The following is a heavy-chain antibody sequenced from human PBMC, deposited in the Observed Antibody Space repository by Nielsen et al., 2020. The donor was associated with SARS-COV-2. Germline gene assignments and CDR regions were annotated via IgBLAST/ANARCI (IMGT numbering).Heavy chain of an antibody. Sequence: SETLSLTCTVSGGSISSYYWSWIRQPPGKGLEWIGYIYYSGSTNYNPSLKSRVTISVDTSKNQFSLKLSSVTAADTAVYYCAKGPIVVVPAPYYFDYWGQGTLVTVSS. J-gene: IGHJ4*02. CDR3: AKGPIVVVPAPYYFDY. CDR1: GGSISSYY. V-gene: IGHV4-59*13. CDR2: IYYSGST. D-gene: IGHD2-2*01.